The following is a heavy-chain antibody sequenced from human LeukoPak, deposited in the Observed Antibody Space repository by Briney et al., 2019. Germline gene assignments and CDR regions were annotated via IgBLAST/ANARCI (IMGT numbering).Heavy chain of an antibody. V-gene: IGHV4-31*03. Sequence: SETLPLTCTVSGGSISSGGYYWSWIRQHPGKGLEWIGYIYYSGSTYYNPSLKSRVTISVDTSKNQFSLKLSSVTAADTAVYYCARDVFGEAAAGVDYWGQGTLVTVSS. J-gene: IGHJ4*02. CDR1: GGSISSGGYY. CDR3: ARDVFGEAAAGVDY. CDR2: IYYSGST. D-gene: IGHD6-13*01.